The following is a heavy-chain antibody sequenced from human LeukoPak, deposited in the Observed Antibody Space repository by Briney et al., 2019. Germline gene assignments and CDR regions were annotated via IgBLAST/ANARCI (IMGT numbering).Heavy chain of an antibody. CDR2: IYSNGST. Sequence: PSETLSLTCTVSGGSISSRSYYWGWIRQPPGKGLEWIANIYSNGSTYQNPSLKSRVTISVDTSKTHFSLKLSSLTAADTAVYYCGSQFYDSSGYYFQHWGQGTLVTVSS. V-gene: IGHV4-39*02. J-gene: IGHJ1*01. D-gene: IGHD3-22*01. CDR1: GGSISSRSYY. CDR3: GSQFYDSSGYYFQH.